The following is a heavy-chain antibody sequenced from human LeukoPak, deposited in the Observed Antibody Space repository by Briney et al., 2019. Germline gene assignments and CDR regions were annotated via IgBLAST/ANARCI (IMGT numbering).Heavy chain of an antibody. CDR1: GFTFSSYS. D-gene: IGHD3-22*01. J-gene: IGHJ4*02. Sequence: GGSLRLSCAASGFTFSSYSMNWVRQAPGKGLEWVSSISSSSSYIYYADSVKGRFTISRDNAKNSLYLQMNSLRAEDTAVYYCARDRIYYDSSGLDYWGQRTLATVSS. V-gene: IGHV3-21*01. CDR2: ISSSSSYI. CDR3: ARDRIYYDSSGLDY.